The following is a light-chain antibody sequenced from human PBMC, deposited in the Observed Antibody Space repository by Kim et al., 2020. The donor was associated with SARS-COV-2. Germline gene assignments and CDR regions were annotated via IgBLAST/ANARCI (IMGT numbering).Light chain of an antibody. CDR2: SNS. V-gene: IGLV1-44*01. CDR1: RSKIGSNT. J-gene: IGLJ1*01. Sequence: GERVTISCWGSRSKIGSNTVNWYQPLPGTAPKLLIYSNSQRPSGVPDRFSGSKSGTSASLAISGLQSEDEADYYCAAWDDSLNGYVFGTGTKVTVL. CDR3: AAWDDSLNGYV.